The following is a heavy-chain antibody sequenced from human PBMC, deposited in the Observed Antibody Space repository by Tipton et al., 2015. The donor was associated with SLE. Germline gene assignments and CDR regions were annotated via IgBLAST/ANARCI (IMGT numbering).Heavy chain of an antibody. Sequence: TLSLTCAVYGGSFSGYYCRWVRQPPGEGVGWIGGINHSGSTNYNPSLKSRVTISLDTSKNQFSLKLSSVTAADTAVYYCARDSKMYVWYYGMDVWGQGTTVTVSS. CDR2: INHSGST. CDR3: ARDSKMYVWYYGMDV. D-gene: IGHD3-16*01. V-gene: IGHV4-34*01. J-gene: IGHJ6*02. CDR1: GGSFSGYY.